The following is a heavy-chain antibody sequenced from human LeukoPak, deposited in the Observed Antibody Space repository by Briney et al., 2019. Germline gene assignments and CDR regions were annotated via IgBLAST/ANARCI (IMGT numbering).Heavy chain of an antibody. CDR3: VRITIFVDYFDY. J-gene: IGHJ4*02. D-gene: IGHD3-3*01. CDR1: GYTFTRYT. CDR2: ISAHNGNT. V-gene: IGHV1-18*01. Sequence: ASVKVSCKASGYTFTRYTISWVRQAPGQGLEWMGWISAHNGNTSYAQKLHGRVTMTTDTSTSTAYMELRSLRSDDTAVYFCVRITIFVDYFDYWGQETLVTVSS.